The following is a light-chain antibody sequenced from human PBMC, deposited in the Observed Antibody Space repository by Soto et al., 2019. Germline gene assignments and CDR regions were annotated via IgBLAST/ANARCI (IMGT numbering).Light chain of an antibody. Sequence: IQMTQSPSSVSASVGDRVTITCRASQGISNYLAWYQQKPGRAPRLLIYAASTLQSGVPSRFSVSGSGTDFSLTISSLQSEDFASYSCQQYYSYPITFGQGTRLE. CDR1: QGISNY. J-gene: IGKJ5*01. CDR2: AAS. CDR3: QQYYSYPIT. V-gene: IGKV1-8*01.